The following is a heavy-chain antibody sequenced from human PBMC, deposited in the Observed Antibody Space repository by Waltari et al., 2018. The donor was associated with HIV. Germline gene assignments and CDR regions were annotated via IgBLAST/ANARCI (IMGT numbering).Heavy chain of an antibody. V-gene: IGHV3-30*04. CDR1: GFTFSSYA. CDR2: ISYDGSNK. CDR3: ASPRIAVANY. Sequence: QVQLVESGGGVVQHGRALRLSWAASGFTFSSYAMHWVRQAPGKGLGWVAVISYDGSNKYYADSVKGRFTISRDNSKNTLYLQINSLRAEDTAVYYCASPRIAVANYWGQGTLVTVSS. D-gene: IGHD6-19*01. J-gene: IGHJ4*02.